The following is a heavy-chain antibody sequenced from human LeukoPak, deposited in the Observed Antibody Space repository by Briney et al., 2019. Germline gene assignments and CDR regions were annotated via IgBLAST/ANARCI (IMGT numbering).Heavy chain of an antibody. J-gene: IGHJ4*02. D-gene: IGHD6-19*01. Sequence: GGSLRLSCAASGFTFSSYGMHWVRQAPGKGLEWVAFIRYDGSNKYYADSVKGRFTISRDNAKNSLYLQMNSLRAEDTAVYYCARESRQWLVLGGVDYWGQGTLVTVSS. CDR2: IRYDGSNK. V-gene: IGHV3-30*02. CDR3: ARESRQWLVLGGVDY. CDR1: GFTFSSYG.